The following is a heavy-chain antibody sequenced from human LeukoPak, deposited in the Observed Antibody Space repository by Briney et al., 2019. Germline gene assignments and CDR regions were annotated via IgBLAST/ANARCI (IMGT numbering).Heavy chain of an antibody. Sequence: PGGSLRLSCAASGFTFSSHAMHWVRQAPGKGLEWVAVVSYDGTYTYYADSVKGRFTISRDNSRNTLYLQMNSLRTEDTPVYYCARDRGYCTGGTCYSGNDYWGQGALLTVSS. CDR1: GFTFSSHA. D-gene: IGHD2-15*01. CDR3: ARDRGYCTGGTCYSGNDY. J-gene: IGHJ4*02. CDR2: VSYDGTYT. V-gene: IGHV3-30*04.